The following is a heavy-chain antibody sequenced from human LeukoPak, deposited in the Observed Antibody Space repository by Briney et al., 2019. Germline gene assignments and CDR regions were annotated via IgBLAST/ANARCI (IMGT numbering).Heavy chain of an antibody. CDR1: GGSISSYY. V-gene: IGHV4-4*07. CDR3: ARLKRYCSSISCYHGYAFDI. CDR2: IYTSGST. D-gene: IGHD2-2*01. J-gene: IGHJ3*02. Sequence: PSETLSLTCTVSGGSISSYYWSWIRQPAGKGLEWIGRIYTSGSTNYNPSLKSRVTMSVGTSKNQFSLKLSSVTAADTAVYYCARLKRYCSSISCYHGYAFDIWGQGTMVTVSS.